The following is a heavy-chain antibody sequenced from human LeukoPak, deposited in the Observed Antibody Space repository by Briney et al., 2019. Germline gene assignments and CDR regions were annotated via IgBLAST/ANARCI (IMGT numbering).Heavy chain of an antibody. D-gene: IGHD2-2*01. V-gene: IGHV1-18*01. CDR3: ARDGGYCSSTSCYYYGMDV. CDR1: GYTFTSYV. J-gene: IGHJ6*02. CDR2: ISAYNGNT. Sequence: ASVKVSCKASGYTFTSYVISWVRQAPGQGLEWMGWISAYNGNTNYAQKLQGRVTMTTDTSTSTAYMELRSLRSDDTAVYYCARDGGYCSSTSCYYYGMDVWGQGTTVTVSS.